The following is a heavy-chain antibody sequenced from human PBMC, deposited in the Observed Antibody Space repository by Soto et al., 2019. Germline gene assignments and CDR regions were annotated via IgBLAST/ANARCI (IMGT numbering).Heavy chain of an antibody. V-gene: IGHV4-39*01. CDR3: ARHPRHYDVLTAYRPGGVDY. D-gene: IGHD3-9*01. CDR1: GDSISSTNYY. Sequence: SETLSLTCTVSGDSISSTNYYWGWIRQPPGKGLEYIGSIHYSGRTYHNPSLRSRVIISAATSNNQFSLNLSSVTAADTAVYFCARHPRHYDVLTAYRPGGVDYWGQGTLVTVSS. J-gene: IGHJ4*02. CDR2: IHYSGRT.